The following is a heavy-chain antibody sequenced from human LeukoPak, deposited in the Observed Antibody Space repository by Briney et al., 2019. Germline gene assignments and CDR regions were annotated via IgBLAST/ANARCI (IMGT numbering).Heavy chain of an antibody. CDR3: ASGYSYGYGHLRLHY. V-gene: IGHV3-7*01. CDR1: GFTFSSYW. CDR2: IKQDGSEK. J-gene: IGHJ4*02. D-gene: IGHD5-18*01. Sequence: GGALRLSCAASGFTFSSYWMSWVRQAPGKGLEWVANIKQDGSEKYYVDSVKGRFTISRDNAKNSLYLQMNSLRAEDTAVYYCASGYSYGYGHLRLHYWGQGTLVTVSS.